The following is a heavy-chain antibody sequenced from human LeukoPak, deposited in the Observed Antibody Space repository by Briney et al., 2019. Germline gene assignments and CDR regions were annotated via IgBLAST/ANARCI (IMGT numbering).Heavy chain of an antibody. Sequence: SETLSLTCTISGSSISNYDWSWIRQPAGKGLEWMGRLYTTGSFNYNPYFKSRVTISLDMSKSQFSLKLRSVTAADTAVYYCARERRAAGSNWFDPWGQGMLVTVSS. V-gene: IGHV4-4*07. J-gene: IGHJ5*02. D-gene: IGHD2-15*01. CDR3: ARERRAAGSNWFDP. CDR2: LYTTGSF. CDR1: GSSISNYD.